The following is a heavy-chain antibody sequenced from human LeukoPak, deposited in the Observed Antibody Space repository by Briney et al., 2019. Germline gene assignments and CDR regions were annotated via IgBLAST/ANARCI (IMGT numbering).Heavy chain of an antibody. CDR2: INHSGST. J-gene: IGHJ1*01. Sequence: SETLSLTCAVYGGSFSGYYWSWIRQPPGKGLEWTGEINHSGSTNYNPSLKSRVTISVDTSKNQFSLKLSSVTAADTAVYYCARKTRRSDRYCSGGSCYSPAGYFQHWGQGTLVTVSS. V-gene: IGHV4-34*01. D-gene: IGHD2-15*01. CDR1: GGSFSGYY. CDR3: ARKTRRSDRYCSGGSCYSPAGYFQH.